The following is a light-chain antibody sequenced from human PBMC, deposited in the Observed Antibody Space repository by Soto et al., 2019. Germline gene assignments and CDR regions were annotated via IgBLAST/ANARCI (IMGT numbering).Light chain of an antibody. CDR2: EVS. J-gene: IGLJ3*02. CDR3: SSFATTSTLL. V-gene: IGLV2-14*01. CDR1: SSDIGAYNY. Sequence: QSALTQPASVSGSPGQSIAISCTGTSSDIGAYNYVSWYQQHPGKAPKLMIYEVSNRPLGVSDRFSGSKSGNTASLTISGLQAEDEADYYCSSFATTSTLLFGGGTKLTVL.